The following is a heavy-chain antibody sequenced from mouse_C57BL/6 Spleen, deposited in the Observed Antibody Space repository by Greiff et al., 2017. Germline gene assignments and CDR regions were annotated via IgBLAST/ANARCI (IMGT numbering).Heavy chain of an antibody. V-gene: IGHV1-42*01. Sequence: VQLQQSGPELVKPGASVKISCKASGYSFTGYYMNWVKQSPEKSLEWIGEINPSTGGTTYNQKFKAKATLTVDKSSSTAYMQIKSLTSEDSAVYYCASYYGSSYRFFAYWGQGTLVTVSA. D-gene: IGHD1-1*01. CDR1: GYSFTGYY. CDR3: ASYYGSSYRFFAY. CDR2: INPSTGGT. J-gene: IGHJ3*01.